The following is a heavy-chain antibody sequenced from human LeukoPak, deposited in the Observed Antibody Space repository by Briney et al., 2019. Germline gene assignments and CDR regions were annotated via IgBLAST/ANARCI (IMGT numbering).Heavy chain of an antibody. CDR3: ARDIVVVPAAIEANQKYYYYYGMDV. J-gene: IGHJ6*02. Sequence: ASVKVSCKASGYTFTSYGINWVRQATGQGLEWMGWMNPNSGNTGYAQKFQGRVTMTRNTSISTAYMELSSLRSEDTAVYYCARDIVVVPAAIEANQKYYYYYGMDVRGQGTTVTVSS. V-gene: IGHV1-8*01. D-gene: IGHD2-2*01. CDR2: MNPNSGNT. CDR1: GYTFTSYG.